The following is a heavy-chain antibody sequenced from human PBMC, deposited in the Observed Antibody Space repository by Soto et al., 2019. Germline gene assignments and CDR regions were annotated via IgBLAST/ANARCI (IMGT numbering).Heavy chain of an antibody. CDR2: IYSSSTT. J-gene: IGHJ4*02. CDR3: ARGFLAYFDY. V-gene: IGHV3-66*01. D-gene: IGHD3-3*01. CDR1: GFPVSSNY. Sequence: GGSLRLSCAASGFPVSSNYVTWVRQAPGKGLGWVSIIYSSSTTYYADSVRGRFTISRDDSKNTVYLQMNSLRVEDTAVYYCARGFLAYFDYWGQGTLVTVSS.